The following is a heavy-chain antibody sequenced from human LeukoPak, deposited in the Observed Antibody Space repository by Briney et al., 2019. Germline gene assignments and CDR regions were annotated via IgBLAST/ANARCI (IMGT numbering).Heavy chain of an antibody. CDR2: IYYSGST. D-gene: IGHD1-26*01. CDR3: AGHFQIVGAMFLFDP. V-gene: IGHV4-59*08. CDR1: GGSFSSYY. Sequence: SETLSLTCVVYGGSFSSYYWSWIRQPPGKGLEWIGYIYYSGSTNYNPSLKSRVTISVDTSKNQFSLKLSSVTAADTAVYYCAGHFQIVGAMFLFDPWGQGTLVTVSS. J-gene: IGHJ5*02.